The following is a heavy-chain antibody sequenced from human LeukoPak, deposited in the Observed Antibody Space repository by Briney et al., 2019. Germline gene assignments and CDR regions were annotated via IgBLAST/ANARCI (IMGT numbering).Heavy chain of an antibody. J-gene: IGHJ4*02. V-gene: IGHV3-30*18. D-gene: IGHD3-3*01. CDR2: ILYDGSNK. CDR3: AKANGISIFGVVHY. CDR1: GFTFSAFA. Sequence: GRSLRLSCAASGFTFSAFAMHWVRQAPGRGLEWVAVILYDGSNKYYADSVKGRLTISRDNSKNTLYLQMNSLRAEDTAVYYCAKANGISIFGVVHYWGQGTLVTVSS.